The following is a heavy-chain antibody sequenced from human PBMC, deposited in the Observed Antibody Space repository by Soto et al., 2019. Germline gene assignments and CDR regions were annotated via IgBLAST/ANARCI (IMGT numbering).Heavy chain of an antibody. J-gene: IGHJ6*02. CDR3: ARGSGRGNGWGTYFYYGMDF. Sequence: SETLSLTCAVHGGSFSGYHWSWIRQPPGKGLEWIGEINHSGSTSYNPSLKSRVTISVDTSKNQFSLKVTSVTAADTAAYYCARGSGRGNGWGTYFYYGMDFWRQGTTVTVSS. D-gene: IGHD6-19*01. CDR2: INHSGST. V-gene: IGHV4-34*01. CDR1: GGSFSGYH.